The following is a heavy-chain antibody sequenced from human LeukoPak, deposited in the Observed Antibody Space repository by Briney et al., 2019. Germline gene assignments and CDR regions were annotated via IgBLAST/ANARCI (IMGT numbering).Heavy chain of an antibody. V-gene: IGHV3-23*01. J-gene: IGHJ6*02. CDR1: EFTFSTCS. CDR2: ISSSGDDT. Sequence: GGSLRLSCAASEFTFSTCSMAWVRQAPGKGLGWVSAISSSGDDTYYADSVKGRFTISRDNSKNTLYLQMNSLRAEDTAIYYCAKGRPGIRYYGMDVWGQGTTVTVSS. D-gene: IGHD3-10*01. CDR3: AKGRPGIRYYGMDV.